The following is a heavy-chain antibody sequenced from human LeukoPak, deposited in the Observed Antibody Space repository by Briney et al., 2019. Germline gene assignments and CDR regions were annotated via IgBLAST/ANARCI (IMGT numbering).Heavy chain of an antibody. CDR2: IKPNGGVT. CDR1: SYTFSDYY. Sequence: ASVTVSCKASSYTFSDYYIHWLRQAPGQGLEWRGWIKPNGGVTNYARNFQGRITMTRDTSISTAFMELSSLRSDDTAVYYCARPSYCGAGCYYYFDYWGQGTLVTVSS. V-gene: IGHV1-2*02. J-gene: IGHJ4*02. D-gene: IGHD2-21*02. CDR3: ARPSYCGAGCYYYFDY.